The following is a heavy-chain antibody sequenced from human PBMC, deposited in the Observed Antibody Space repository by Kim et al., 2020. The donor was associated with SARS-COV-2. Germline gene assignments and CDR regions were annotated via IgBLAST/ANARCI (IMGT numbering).Heavy chain of an antibody. CDR3: ARGDEQQLVRNYYYYGMDV. CDR2: INSDGSST. CDR1: GFTFSSYW. Sequence: GGSLRLSFAASGFTFSSYWMHWVRQAPGKGLVWVSRINSDGSSTSYADSVKGRFTISRDNAKNTLYLQMNSLRAEDTAVYYCARGDEQQLVRNYYYYGMDVWGQGTTVTVSS. J-gene: IGHJ6*02. D-gene: IGHD6-13*01. V-gene: IGHV3-74*01.